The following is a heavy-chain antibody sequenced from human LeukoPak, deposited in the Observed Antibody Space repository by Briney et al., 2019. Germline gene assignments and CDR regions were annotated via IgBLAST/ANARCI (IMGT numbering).Heavy chain of an antibody. CDR1: GYTFTSYD. Sequence: ASVKVSCKASGYTFTSYDINWVRQATGQGLEWMGWMNPNSGNTGYAQKFQGRVTMTRNTSISTAYMELSSLRSEDTAVYYCARGITIFGVVITDFDYWGQGTLVTVSS. V-gene: IGHV1-8*01. CDR3: ARGITIFGVVITDFDY. J-gene: IGHJ4*02. D-gene: IGHD3-3*01. CDR2: MNPNSGNT.